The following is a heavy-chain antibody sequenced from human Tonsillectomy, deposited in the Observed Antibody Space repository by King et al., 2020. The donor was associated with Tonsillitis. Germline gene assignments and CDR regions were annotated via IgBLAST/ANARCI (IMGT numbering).Heavy chain of an antibody. D-gene: IGHD2/OR15-2a*01. Sequence: VQLQESGPGLVKPSETLSLTCTVSGASISSYYWSWIRQPPGKGLEWIGYIYYSGSTNYNPSLKSRVTISVDMSKNQFSLKLTSVTAADTAVYYCARHGVLSTTSFEYWGQGTLVTVSS. CDR1: GASISSYY. CDR3: ARHGVLSTTSFEY. V-gene: IGHV4-59*08. J-gene: IGHJ4*02. CDR2: IYYSGST.